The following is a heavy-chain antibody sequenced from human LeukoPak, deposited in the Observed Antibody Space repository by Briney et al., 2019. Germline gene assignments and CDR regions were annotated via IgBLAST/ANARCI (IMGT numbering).Heavy chain of an antibody. Sequence: PGGSLRLSCAASGFTFSSYGMHWVRQAPGKGLEWVAFIRYDGSNKYYADSVKGRFTISRDNSKKTLSLQMNNLRVEDTAVYYCARVQFQWFDPWGPGTLVTVSS. D-gene: IGHD6-19*01. V-gene: IGHV3-30*02. CDR3: ARVQFQWFDP. CDR2: IRYDGSNK. CDR1: GFTFSSYG. J-gene: IGHJ5*02.